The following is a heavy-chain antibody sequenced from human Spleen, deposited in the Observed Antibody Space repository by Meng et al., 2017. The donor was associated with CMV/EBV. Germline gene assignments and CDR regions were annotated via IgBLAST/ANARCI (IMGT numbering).Heavy chain of an antibody. Sequence: GESLKISCAASGFTFSSYEMNWVRQAPGKGLEWVSYISSSGDIIYYVDSVKGRFTISRDNAKNSLDLQMNSLRAEDTAVYYCARGKRGYSYGSDYWGQGTLVTVSS. D-gene: IGHD5-18*01. CDR3: ARGKRGYSYGSDY. CDR2: ISSSGDII. CDR1: GFTFSSYE. V-gene: IGHV3-48*03. J-gene: IGHJ4*02.